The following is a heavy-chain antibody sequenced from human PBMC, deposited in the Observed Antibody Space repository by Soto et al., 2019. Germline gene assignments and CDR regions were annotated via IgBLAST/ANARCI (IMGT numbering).Heavy chain of an antibody. Sequence: ASVKVSCKASGYTFTGYYMHWVRQAPGQGLEWMGWINPNSGIPNYAQKFQGRLAITADKSTNTAYMELISLRSEDTAVYYCARDSHSAGGWFDPWGLGTLVTVSS. CDR3: ARDSHSAGGWFDP. V-gene: IGHV1-2*02. D-gene: IGHD2-15*01. J-gene: IGHJ5*02. CDR1: GYTFTGYY. CDR2: INPNSGIP.